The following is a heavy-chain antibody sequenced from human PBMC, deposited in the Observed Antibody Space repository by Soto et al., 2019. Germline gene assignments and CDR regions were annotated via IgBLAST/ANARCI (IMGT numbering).Heavy chain of an antibody. V-gene: IGHV1-3*01. Sequence: GASVEVSCKASGYAFTSYAMHRVRPAPGQRLEWMGWINAGNGNTKYSQKFQGRVTITRDTSASTAYMELSSLRSEDTAVYYCARDNYDILTGAFDYWGQGTLVTVSS. CDR3: ARDNYDILTGAFDY. CDR1: GYAFTSYA. CDR2: INAGNGNT. J-gene: IGHJ4*02. D-gene: IGHD3-9*01.